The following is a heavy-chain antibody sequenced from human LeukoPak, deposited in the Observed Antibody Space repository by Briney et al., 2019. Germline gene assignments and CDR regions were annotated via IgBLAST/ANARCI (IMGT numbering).Heavy chain of an antibody. CDR1: GYTFTSYY. CDR3: ARESGVAAGLSDY. J-gene: IGHJ4*02. V-gene: IGHV1-46*01. Sequence: ASVKVSCKASGYTFTSYYMHWVRQAPGQGLEWMGIINPSGGSTSYAQKFQGRVTMTRDTSISTAYMELSRLRSDDTAVYYCARESGVAAGLSDYWGQGTLVTVSS. CDR2: INPSGGST. D-gene: IGHD3-3*01.